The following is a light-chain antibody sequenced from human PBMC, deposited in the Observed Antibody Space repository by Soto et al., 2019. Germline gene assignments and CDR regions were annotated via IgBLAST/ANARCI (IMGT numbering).Light chain of an antibody. Sequence: EIVMTQSPATLSVSPGERATLSCRASQSVSSNLAWYQQKPGQSPRLLIYGASTRATGIPARFIGSGSGTEFTLPISSLQSEDFAVYYCQQYNNWPSWTFGQGTKVEIK. CDR2: GAS. V-gene: IGKV3-15*01. J-gene: IGKJ1*01. CDR3: QQYNNWPSWT. CDR1: QSVSSN.